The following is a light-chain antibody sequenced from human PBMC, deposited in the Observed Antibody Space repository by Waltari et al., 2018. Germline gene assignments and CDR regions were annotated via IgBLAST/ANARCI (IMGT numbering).Light chain of an antibody. V-gene: IGLV3-1*01. CDR2: KDD. CDR3: QAWDTSTGDVV. J-gene: IGLJ2*01. Sequence: SYELTQPPSVSVSPGQTTSITCSGDELGNKYTCWYQRKPGQSPVMVIFKDDQRPSGITERFTGSNSGNTATLTITGTQPLDEADYYCQAWDTSTGDVVFGGGTKLTVL. CDR1: ELGNKY.